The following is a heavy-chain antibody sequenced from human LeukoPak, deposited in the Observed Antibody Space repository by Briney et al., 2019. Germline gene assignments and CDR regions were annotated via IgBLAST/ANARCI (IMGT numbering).Heavy chain of an antibody. V-gene: IGHV4-34*01. CDR3: ARVGPDYYDSSTAIYFDY. D-gene: IGHD3-22*01. CDR2: INHSGST. Sequence: GSLRLSCAASGFIFSSYAMSWIRQPPGKGLEWIGEINHSGSTNYNPSLKSRVTISVDTSKNQFSLKLSSVTAADTAVYYCARVGPDYYDSSTAIYFDYWGQGTLVTVSS. CDR1: GFIFSSYA. J-gene: IGHJ4*02.